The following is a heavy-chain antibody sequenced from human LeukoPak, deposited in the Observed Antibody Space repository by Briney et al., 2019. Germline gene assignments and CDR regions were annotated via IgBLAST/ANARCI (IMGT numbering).Heavy chain of an antibody. CDR2: IYHSGST. CDR1: GGSISSGGYY. CDR3: ARVGKQQLVPFDY. Sequence: SETLSLTCTVSGGSISSGGYYWSWIRQPPGKGLEWIEYIYHSGSTYYNPSLKSRVTISVDRSKNQFPLKLSSVTAADTAVYYCARVGKQQLVPFDYWGQGTLATVSS. V-gene: IGHV4-30-2*01. J-gene: IGHJ4*02. D-gene: IGHD6-13*01.